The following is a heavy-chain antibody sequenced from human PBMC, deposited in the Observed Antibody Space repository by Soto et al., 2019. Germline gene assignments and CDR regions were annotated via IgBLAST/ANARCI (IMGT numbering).Heavy chain of an antibody. CDR3: STSHCLSTSCQYATDYYYGMGV. Sequence: EASVKVSCKASGYTFTGYYMHWVRQAPGQGLEWMGWINPNSGGTNYAQKFQGWVTMTRDTSISTAYMELNSLNTEDTAVYYCSTSHCLSTSCQYATDYYYGMGVWGQGTTVTVSS. J-gene: IGHJ6*02. D-gene: IGHD2-2*01. V-gene: IGHV1-2*04. CDR2: INPNSGGT. CDR1: GYTFTGYY.